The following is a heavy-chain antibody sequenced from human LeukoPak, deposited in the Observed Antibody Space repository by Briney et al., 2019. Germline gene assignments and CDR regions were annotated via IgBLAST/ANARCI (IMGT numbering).Heavy chain of an antibody. CDR1: GYTFTNYF. CDR3: ARDLKSSASLED. V-gene: IGHV1-46*01. Sequence: GASVKVSCKASGYTFTNYFLHWVRQAPGQGLEWMGIINPSGGSTSYAQKFQGRVTMTRDTSTSTVYMELSSLRSEDTAMYYCARDLKSSASLEDWGPGALVTVSS. J-gene: IGHJ4*02. CDR2: INPSGGST. D-gene: IGHD3-22*01.